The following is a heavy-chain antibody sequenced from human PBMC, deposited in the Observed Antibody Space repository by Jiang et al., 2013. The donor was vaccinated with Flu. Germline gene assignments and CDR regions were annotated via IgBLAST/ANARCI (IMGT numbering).Heavy chain of an antibody. Sequence: KSRVTISVDTSKNQFSLKLSSVTAADTAVYYCARDPATEHYFDYWGQGTLVTVSS. J-gene: IGHJ4*02. D-gene: IGHD4-17*01. V-gene: IGHV4-31*02. CDR3: ARDPATEHYFDY.